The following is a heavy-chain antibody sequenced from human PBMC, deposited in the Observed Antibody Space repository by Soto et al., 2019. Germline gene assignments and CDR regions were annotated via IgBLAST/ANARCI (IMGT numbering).Heavy chain of an antibody. CDR3: ARLGYDSRGVY. CDR2: IYYSGST. CDR1: GGSISSSSYY. D-gene: IGHD3-22*01. V-gene: IGHV4-39*01. J-gene: IGHJ4*02. Sequence: QLQLQESGPGLVKPSETLSLTCTVSGGSISSSSYYWGWIRQPPGKGLEWIGSIYYSGSTYYNPSLKSRVTISVDTSKNQFSLKLNSVTAADTAVYYCARLGYDSRGVYWGQGTLVTVSS.